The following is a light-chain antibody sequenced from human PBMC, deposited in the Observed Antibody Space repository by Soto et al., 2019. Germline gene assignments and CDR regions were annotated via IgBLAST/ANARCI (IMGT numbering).Light chain of an antibody. CDR3: QQYNNWLWT. CDR1: QSVNSN. V-gene: IGKV3-15*01. J-gene: IGKJ1*01. Sequence: EIVMTQSPATLSVSPGERATLSCRASQSVNSNLAWYQQKPGQAPRLLIYGASTRATGIPARFSGSGSGTECTLTISSLQSEDFAVYYCQQYNNWLWTFGQGTKVEI. CDR2: GAS.